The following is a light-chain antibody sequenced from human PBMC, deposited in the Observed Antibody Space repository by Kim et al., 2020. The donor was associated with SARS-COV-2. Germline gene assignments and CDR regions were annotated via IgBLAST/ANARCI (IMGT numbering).Light chain of an antibody. CDR1: SNNVGNQG. CDR2: RSD. V-gene: IGLV10-54*01. Sequence: QTARHTCTGNSNNVGNQGAAWLQQHQGQPPELLSYRSDNRPSGISERLSASRSGNTASLTITGLQPEDEADYYCTAWDSSLSAWVFGGGTQLTVL. J-gene: IGLJ3*02. CDR3: TAWDSSLSAWV.